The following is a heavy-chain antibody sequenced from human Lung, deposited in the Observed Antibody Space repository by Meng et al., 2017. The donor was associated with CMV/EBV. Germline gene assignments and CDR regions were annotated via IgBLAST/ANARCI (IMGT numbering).Heavy chain of an antibody. V-gene: IGHV3-74*01. CDR1: GFTFSSYW. D-gene: IGHD4-17*01. CDR2: INSDGSST. J-gene: IGHJ4*02. CDR3: ARESVGWGYYGDYERYFDY. Sequence: GESLKISCAAPGFTFSSYWMHWVRQAPGKGLVWVSRINSDGSSTSYADSVKGRFTISRDNAKNTLYLQMNSLRAEDTAVYYCARESVGWGYYGDYERYFDYWGQGXLVTVSS.